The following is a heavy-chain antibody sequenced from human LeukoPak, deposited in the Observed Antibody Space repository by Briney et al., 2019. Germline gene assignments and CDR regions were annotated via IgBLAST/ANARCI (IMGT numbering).Heavy chain of an antibody. Sequence: RSSETLSLTCTVSGGSVSGYYWSWIRQPPGKGLEWIGYIYYSGTTYYNPSLKSRVTMSVDTSKNQFSLTLNSVTAADTAVYYCARDFSAAFDIWGQGTMVTVSS. J-gene: IGHJ3*02. CDR3: ARDFSAAFDI. V-gene: IGHV4-59*02. CDR1: GGSVSGYY. CDR2: IYYSGTT. D-gene: IGHD2/OR15-2a*01.